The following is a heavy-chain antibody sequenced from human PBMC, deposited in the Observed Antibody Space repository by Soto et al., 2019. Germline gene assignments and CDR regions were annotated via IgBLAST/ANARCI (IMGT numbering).Heavy chain of an antibody. J-gene: IGHJ4*02. CDR3: ARGANGFGEPEYYFDY. CDR1: GFTFSSYS. D-gene: IGHD3-10*01. V-gene: IGHV3-21*01. CDR2: ISSSSYI. Sequence: GGSLRLSCAASGFTFSSYSMNWVPQAPGKGLEWVSSISSSSYIYYADSVKGRFTISRDNAKNSLYLQMNSLRAEDTAVYYCARGANGFGEPEYYFDYWGQGTLVTVSS.